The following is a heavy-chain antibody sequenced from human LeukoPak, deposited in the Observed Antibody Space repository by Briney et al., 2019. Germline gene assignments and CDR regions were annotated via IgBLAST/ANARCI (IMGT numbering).Heavy chain of an antibody. CDR1: GFTFSSYG. V-gene: IGHV3-33*01. CDR2: IWYDGSNK. J-gene: IGHJ4*02. Sequence: GGSLRLSCAASGFTFSSYGMHWVRQAPGKGLEWVAVIWYDGSNKYYADSVKGRFTISRDNSKNTLYLQMNRLRAEDTAVYYCAREKWLTRGCIDYWGQGTLVTVSS. D-gene: IGHD6-19*01. CDR3: AREKWLTRGCIDY.